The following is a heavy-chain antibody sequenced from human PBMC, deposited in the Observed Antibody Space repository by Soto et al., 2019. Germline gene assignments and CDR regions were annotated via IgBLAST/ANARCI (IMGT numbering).Heavy chain of an antibody. CDR3: ARVGLVATPSYFDY. J-gene: IGHJ4*02. D-gene: IGHD5-12*01. CDR1: GGSISSSSYY. Sequence: QLQLQESGPGLVKPSETLSLTCTVSGGSISSSSYYWGWIRQPPGKGLEWIGSIYYSGSTYYNPSLKSRVTISVDTSKNQFSLKLSSVTAADTAVYYCARVGLVATPSYFDYWGQGTLVTVSS. CDR2: IYYSGST. V-gene: IGHV4-39*07.